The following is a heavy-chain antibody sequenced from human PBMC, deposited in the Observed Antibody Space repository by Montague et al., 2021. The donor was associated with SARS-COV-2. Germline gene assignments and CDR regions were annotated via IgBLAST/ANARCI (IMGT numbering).Heavy chain of an antibody. V-gene: IGHV4-59*13. J-gene: IGHJ4*02. D-gene: IGHD5-24*01. Sequence: SETLSLTCTVSGGPISSYYWSWIRQPPGKGLEWIGYIYYSGSTNYNPSLKSPATISVDTSKNQFSLKLSSVTAADTAVYYCARGDVEMATIKSGGPFYHFDYWGQGTLVTVSS. CDR1: GGPISSYY. CDR2: IYYSGST. CDR3: ARGDVEMATIKSGGPFYHFDY.